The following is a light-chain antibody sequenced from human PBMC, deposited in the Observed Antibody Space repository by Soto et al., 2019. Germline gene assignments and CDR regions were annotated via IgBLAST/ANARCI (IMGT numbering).Light chain of an antibody. CDR2: DVT. CDR1: SSDVGGFNY. V-gene: IGLV2-14*03. J-gene: IGLJ1*01. Sequence: QSALTQPASVSGSPGQSITISCTGTSSDVGGFNYVSGYQQHPGKAPKLMIYDVTNRPSGVSYRFSGSKSANTASLTISGLQAEDEADYYCHSYTSSSTYVFGTGTKVTVL. CDR3: HSYTSSSTYV.